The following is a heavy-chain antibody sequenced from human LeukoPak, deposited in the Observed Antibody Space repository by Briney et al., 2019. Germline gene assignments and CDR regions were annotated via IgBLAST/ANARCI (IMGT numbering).Heavy chain of an antibody. CDR3: ARGLVVVRYFDY. V-gene: IGHV4-34*01. Sequence: SSETLSFTCAVYGGSFSGYYWSWIRQPPGKGLEWIGEINHSGSTNYNPSLKSRVTISVDTSKNQFSLKLSSVTAADTAVYYCARGLVVVRYFDYWGQGTLVTVSS. CDR1: GGSFSGYY. CDR2: INHSGST. D-gene: IGHD3-22*01. J-gene: IGHJ4*02.